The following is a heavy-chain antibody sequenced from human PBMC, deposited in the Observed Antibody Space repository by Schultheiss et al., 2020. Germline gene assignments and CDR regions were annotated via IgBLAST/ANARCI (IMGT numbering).Heavy chain of an antibody. CDR2: IYTSGST. CDR1: GGSISSGSYY. CDR3: ASTLTPRRQWLVPLFY. J-gene: IGHJ4*02. V-gene: IGHV4-61*02. D-gene: IGHD6-19*01. Sequence: SETLSLTCTVSGGSISSGSYYWSWIRQPAGKGLEWIGRIYTSGSTNYNPSLKSRVTISVDTSKNQFSLNLSSVTAADTAVYYCASTLTPRRQWLVPLFYWGQGTLVTVSS.